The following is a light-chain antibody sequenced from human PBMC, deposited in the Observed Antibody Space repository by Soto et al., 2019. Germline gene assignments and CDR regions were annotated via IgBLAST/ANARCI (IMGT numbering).Light chain of an antibody. J-gene: IGLJ1*01. CDR2: SNN. CDR3: AAWDDSLNGYV. CDR1: GSNIGSNT. V-gene: IGLV1-44*01. Sequence: QAVVTQPPSASGTHGQRVTISCSGSGSNIGSNTVNWYQQLPGTAPKLLIYSNNQRPSGVPDRFSGSKSGTSASLAISGLQSEDEADYYCAAWDDSLNGYVFGTGTKLTVL.